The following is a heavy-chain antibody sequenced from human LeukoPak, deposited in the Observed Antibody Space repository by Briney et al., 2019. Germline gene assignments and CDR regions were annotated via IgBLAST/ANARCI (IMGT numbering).Heavy chain of an antibody. CDR3: ARPNIHCSGGSCYPGGAFDI. D-gene: IGHD2-15*01. CDR2: IYYSGST. CDR1: GGSISSYY. J-gene: IGHJ3*02. Sequence: PSETLSLTCTVSGGSISSYYWSWIRQPPGKGLEWIGYIYYSGSTNYNPSLKSRVTISVDTSKNQFSLKLSSVTAADTAVYYCARPNIHCSGGSCYPGGAFDIWGQGTMVTVSS. V-gene: IGHV4-59*08.